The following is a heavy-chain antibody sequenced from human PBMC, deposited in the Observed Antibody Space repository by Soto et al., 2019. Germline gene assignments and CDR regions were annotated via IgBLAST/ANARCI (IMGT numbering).Heavy chain of an antibody. Sequence: TGGSLRLSCAGSGFTFGYSYMSWIRQAPGKGLEWLSYISPGSRYPAYADSVKGRFTISRDNAKRSLYLQMMSLTAEDTAIYYCVRGGGGGLFDPWGQGTMVTVSS. D-gene: IGHD2-15*01. J-gene: IGHJ5*02. CDR1: GFTFGYSY. CDR3: VRGGGGGLFDP. V-gene: IGHV3-11*06. CDR2: ISPGSRYP.